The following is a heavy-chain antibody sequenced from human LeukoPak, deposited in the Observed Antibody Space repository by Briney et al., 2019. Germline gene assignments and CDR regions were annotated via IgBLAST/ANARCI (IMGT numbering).Heavy chain of an antibody. CDR1: GGSFSGYY. CDR2: INHSGST. D-gene: IGHD3-10*01. CDR3: ARAEGSGSGALYYFDY. Sequence: SETLSLTCAVYGGSFSGYYWSWIRQPPGKGLEWIGEINHSGSTNYNPSLKSRVTISVDTSKNQFSLKLSSVTAADTAVYYCARAEGSGSGALYYFDYWGQGTLVTVSS. V-gene: IGHV4-34*01. J-gene: IGHJ4*02.